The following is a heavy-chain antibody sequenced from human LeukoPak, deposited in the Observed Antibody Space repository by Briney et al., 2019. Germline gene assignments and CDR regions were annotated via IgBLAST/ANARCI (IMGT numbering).Heavy chain of an antibody. D-gene: IGHD2-2*02. CDR3: TRVMTIPNRRLYYYYYMDV. V-gene: IGHV3-49*03. Sequence: PGGSLRLSCTASGFTFGDSGVSWFRQAPGKGLEWVGLIRSEPYGATTEYAASMKGRFTISRDDSKSIAYLQMNSLKTEDTAVYYCTRVMTIPNRRLYYYYYMDVWGKGTTVTVSS. J-gene: IGHJ6*03. CDR2: IRSEPYGATT. CDR1: GFTFGDSG.